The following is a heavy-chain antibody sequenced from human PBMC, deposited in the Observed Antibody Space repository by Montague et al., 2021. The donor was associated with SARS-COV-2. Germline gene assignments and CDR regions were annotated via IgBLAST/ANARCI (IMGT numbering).Heavy chain of an antibody. J-gene: IGHJ5*01. Sequence: SETLSLTCTVSRGSISGRSNYWGWVRQTPGKGLEWIGSFYYTGNTYSNPSLKSRVTISVDTSKNQFSLSLRSVTAVDTSVYFCVRHGGSSWLVSWGQGTLVIVSS. D-gene: IGHD2-15*01. V-gene: IGHV4-39*01. CDR3: VRHGGSSWLVS. CDR2: FYYTGNT. CDR1: RGSISGRSNY.